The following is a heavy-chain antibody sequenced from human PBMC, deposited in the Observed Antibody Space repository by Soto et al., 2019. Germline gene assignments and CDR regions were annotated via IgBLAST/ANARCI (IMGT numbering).Heavy chain of an antibody. CDR1: GGTFSRYA. D-gene: IGHD3-22*01. V-gene: IGHV1-69*13. J-gene: IGHJ3*02. CDR2: IIPIFGTA. CDR3: AVPYYYDSSGYGHNAFDI. Sequence: SVKVAFKASGGTFSRYAIRWVGQAPGQRLEWMGGIIPIFGTANYAQKFQGRVTITADESTSTAYMELSSLRSEDTAVYYCAVPYYYDSSGYGHNAFDIWGQGTMVTVSS.